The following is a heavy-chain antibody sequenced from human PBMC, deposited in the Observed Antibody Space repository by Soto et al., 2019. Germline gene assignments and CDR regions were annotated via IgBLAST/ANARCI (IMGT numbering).Heavy chain of an antibody. CDR1: DGYIRSGGFY. CDR3: ARDQGERCSDGVCVRTYVFDIWGQGTTVTVSSGKASTASVKVSCKASGYTLDV. J-gene: IGHJ6*02. CDR2: IYYSGST. D-gene: IGHD2-8*01. Sequence: SETKSLTCSVSDGYIRSGGFYWSRKRQHPAKGLEWIGYIYYSGSTYYNPSLKSRATISVDTSKNQFSLKLSSVTAADTAVYYCARDQGERCSDGVCVRTYVFDIWGQGTTVTVSSGKASTASVKVSCKASGYTLDVWGLGTTVTVSS. V-gene: IGHV4-31*03.